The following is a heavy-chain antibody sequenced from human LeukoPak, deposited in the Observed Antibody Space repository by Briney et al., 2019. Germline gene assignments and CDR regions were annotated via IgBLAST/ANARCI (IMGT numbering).Heavy chain of an antibody. V-gene: IGHV3-7*01. CDR3: ARGIYCYYD. D-gene: IGHD2-21*02. CDR1: GFTFSSYW. J-gene: IGHJ4*02. CDR2: IKQDGSEK. Sequence: GGSLRLSCAASGFTFSSYWMSWVRQAPGKGLEWVANIKQDGSEKYYADSVKGRFTISRDNAKNSLYLQMNSLRAAETAVYYCARGIYCYYDWGQATLVTVS.